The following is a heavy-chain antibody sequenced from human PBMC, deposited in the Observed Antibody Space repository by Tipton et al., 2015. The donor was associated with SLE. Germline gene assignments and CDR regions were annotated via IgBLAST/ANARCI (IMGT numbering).Heavy chain of an antibody. CDR1: KFTFQDYT. J-gene: IGHJ4*02. V-gene: IGHV3-43*01. CDR2: ISWDGTTT. Sequence: SLRLSCAASKFTFQDYTMHWVRQAPGKGLDWVSLISWDGTTTFYGDSVKGRFTISRDNSRNSLCLQMRSRRTEDTAWYYCAKGRAHCNLPESRGEGAQVSFSS. CDR3: AKGRAHCNLPES. D-gene: IGHD1-14*01.